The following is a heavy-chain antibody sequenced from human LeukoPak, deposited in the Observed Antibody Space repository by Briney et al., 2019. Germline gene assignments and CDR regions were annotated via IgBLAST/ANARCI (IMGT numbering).Heavy chain of an antibody. CDR3: ARGGDSRWYYDSSGYYKAFDI. CDR2: ISWNSGYI. J-gene: IGHJ3*02. CDR1: GFTFDDYA. D-gene: IGHD3-22*01. V-gene: IGHV3-9*01. Sequence: GGSLRLSCAASGFTFDDYAMHWVRQAPGKGLEWVSGISWNSGYIGYEDSVKGRFTISRDNAKNSLYLQMNSLRAEDTAVYYCARGGDSRWYYDSSGYYKAFDIWGQGTMVTVSS.